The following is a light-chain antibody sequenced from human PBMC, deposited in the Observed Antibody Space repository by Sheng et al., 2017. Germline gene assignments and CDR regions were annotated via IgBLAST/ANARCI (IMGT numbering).Light chain of an antibody. V-gene: IGKV3-15*01. CDR2: GAS. Sequence: EKVMTQSPATLSVSPGERATLSCRASQSVGNKLAWYQQKPGQPPRLLIFGASTRATGIPARFTGSGSGTDFTLTITRLEPEDFAVYYCQQYGTSLWTFGQGTKVEIK. CDR1: QSVGNK. CDR3: QQYGTSLWT. J-gene: IGKJ1*01.